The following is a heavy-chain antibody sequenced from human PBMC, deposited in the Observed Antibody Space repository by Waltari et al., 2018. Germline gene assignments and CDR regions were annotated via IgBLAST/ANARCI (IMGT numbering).Heavy chain of an antibody. CDR3: IRDYGSPY. CDR1: GFTLSNYW. Sequence: EAQQVESGGDLVQPGGSLSLSCVVSGFTLSNYWMSWVRQAPGTGLEWVANINKDGTETYYVDSVRGRFTISKDDAKNSVYLQMNSLKVEDTAVYYCIRDYGSPYWGQGTLVTVSS. V-gene: IGHV3-7*03. J-gene: IGHJ4*02. D-gene: IGHD6-19*01. CDR2: INKDGTET.